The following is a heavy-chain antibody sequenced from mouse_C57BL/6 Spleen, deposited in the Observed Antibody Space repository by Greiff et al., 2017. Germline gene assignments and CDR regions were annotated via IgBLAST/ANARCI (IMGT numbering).Heavy chain of an antibody. CDR1: GYTFTSYR. D-gene: IGHD1-3*01. CDR2: IHPNSGST. V-gene: IGHV1-64*01. CDR3: ARSSKGYFDV. Sequence: QVQLQQPGAELVKPGASVKLSCKASGYTFTSYRMHWVKQRPGQGLEWIGMIHPNSGSTNYNEKFKSKATLTVDKSSSTAYMQLSSLTSEDSAVYYCARSSKGYFDVWGTGTTVTVSS. J-gene: IGHJ1*03.